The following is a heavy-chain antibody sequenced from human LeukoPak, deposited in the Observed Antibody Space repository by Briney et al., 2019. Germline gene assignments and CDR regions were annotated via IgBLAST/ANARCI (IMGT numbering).Heavy chain of an antibody. CDR3: GRDYYGSVDY. Sequence: QPGGSLRLSCAASGFTLSSCWMQWVRQVPGKGLVWVSRINSDGSGTTYADSVKGRFTISRDNAKNTLYLQMNSLRAEDTAVYYCGRDYYGSVDYWGQGTLVTVSS. V-gene: IGHV3-74*01. D-gene: IGHD3-10*01. CDR1: GFTLSSCW. CDR2: INSDGSGT. J-gene: IGHJ4*02.